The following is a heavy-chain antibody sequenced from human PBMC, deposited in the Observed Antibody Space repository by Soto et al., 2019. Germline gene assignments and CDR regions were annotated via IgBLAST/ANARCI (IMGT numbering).Heavy chain of an antibody. CDR3: ARGPYGDYVGILFDY. CDR1: GITFSSDG. Sequence: QVQLVESGGGVVQPGRSLRLSCAASGITFSSDGMHWVRQAPGKGLEWVAILWYDGSNKYYADSVKGRFTISRDTSKNTLYLQMNSLRAEDTAVYYCARGPYGDYVGILFDYWGQGTLVTVSS. D-gene: IGHD4-17*01. J-gene: IGHJ4*02. CDR2: LWYDGSNK. V-gene: IGHV3-33*01.